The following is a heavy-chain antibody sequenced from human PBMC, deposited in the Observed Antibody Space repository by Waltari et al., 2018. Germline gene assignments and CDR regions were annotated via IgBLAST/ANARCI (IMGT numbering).Heavy chain of an antibody. CDR2: IYHSGST. V-gene: IGHV4-30-2*01. D-gene: IGHD5-18*01. J-gene: IGHJ4*02. Sequence: QLQLQESGSGLVKPSQTLSLTCAVSGGSISSGGYSWSWIRQAPGKGLEWIGYIYHSGSTYYNPSLKSRVTISVDTSKNQFSLKLSSVTAADTAVYYCARGGHSYGLSYFDYWGQGTLVTVSS. CDR3: ARGGHSYGLSYFDY. CDR1: GGSISSGGYS.